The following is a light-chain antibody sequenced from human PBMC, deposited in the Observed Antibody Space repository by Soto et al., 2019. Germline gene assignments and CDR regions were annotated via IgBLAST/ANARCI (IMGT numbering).Light chain of an antibody. Sequence: DIPLTQSPSFLSASVGDRVTITCRASQGISSYLAWYQQKPGKAPKLLIYAASTLQSGVPSRFSGSGPGTEFTLTISSLQPEDFATYYCQQLNSYLTWTFGQGTQVAIK. J-gene: IGKJ1*01. CDR2: AAS. V-gene: IGKV1-9*01. CDR1: QGISSY. CDR3: QQLNSYLTWT.